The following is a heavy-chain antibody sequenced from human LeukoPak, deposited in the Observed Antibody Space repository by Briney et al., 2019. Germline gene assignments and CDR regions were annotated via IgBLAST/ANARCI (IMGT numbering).Heavy chain of an antibody. J-gene: IGHJ3*02. D-gene: IGHD3-10*01. CDR1: GGIFSNYA. V-gene: IGHV1-69*13. Sequence: ASVKVSCKASGGIFSNYAISWVRQAPGQGLEWMGGIIPIFGTVNYAQNFQGRVTITADESTSTAYMELSSLRSEDTAVYYCASTIRVDAFDIWGQGTMVTVSS. CDR2: IIPIFGTV. CDR3: ASTIRVDAFDI.